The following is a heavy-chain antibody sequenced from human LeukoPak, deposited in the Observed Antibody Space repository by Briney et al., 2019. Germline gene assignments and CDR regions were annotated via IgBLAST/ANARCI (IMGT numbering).Heavy chain of an antibody. V-gene: IGHV1-8*01. CDR3: ARVLEWPDSGPGMDV. J-gene: IGHJ6*02. D-gene: IGHD3-3*01. CDR1: GYTFTSYD. Sequence: ASVKVSCKASGYTFTSYDINWVRQATGQGLAWMGWMNPNSGNTGYAQKFQGRVTMTRNTSISTAYMELSSLRSEDTAVYYCARVLEWPDSGPGMDVWGQGTTVTVSS. CDR2: MNPNSGNT.